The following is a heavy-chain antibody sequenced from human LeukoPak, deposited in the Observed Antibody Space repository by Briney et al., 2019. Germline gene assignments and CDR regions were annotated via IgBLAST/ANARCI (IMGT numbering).Heavy chain of an antibody. CDR1: GFTFSSYS. D-gene: IGHD4/OR15-4a*01. Sequence: PGGSLRLSCAASGFTFSSYSMNWVRQAPGKGLEWVSSISSSSSYIYYADSVKGRFTISRDNSKNTLFLQMNSLRAEDTAVYYCARSGLSRFDYWGQGTLVTVSS. J-gene: IGHJ4*02. CDR2: ISSSSSYI. V-gene: IGHV3-21*04. CDR3: ARSGLSRFDY.